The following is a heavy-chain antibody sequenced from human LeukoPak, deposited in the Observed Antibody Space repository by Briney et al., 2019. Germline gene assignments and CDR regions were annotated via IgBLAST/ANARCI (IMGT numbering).Heavy chain of an antibody. CDR3: ARELRTNIVVVIAIPEFQH. D-gene: IGHD2-21*01. Sequence: GASVKVSCKASGYTFTGYYMHWVRQAPGQGLEWMGWINPNSGGTNYAQKFQGRVTMTRDTSISTAYMELSRLRSDDTAVYYCARELRTNIVVVIAIPEFQHWGQGTLVTVSS. CDR2: INPNSGGT. CDR1: GYTFTGYY. V-gene: IGHV1-2*02. J-gene: IGHJ1*01.